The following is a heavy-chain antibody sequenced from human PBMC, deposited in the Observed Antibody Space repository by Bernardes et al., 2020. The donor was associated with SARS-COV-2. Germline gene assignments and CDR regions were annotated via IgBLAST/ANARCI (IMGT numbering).Heavy chain of an antibody. V-gene: IGHV3-21*01. CDR2: ISSSSSYI. J-gene: IGHJ4*02. CDR1: GFTFSSYS. D-gene: IGHD3-22*01. Sequence: GGSLRLSCAASGFTFSSYSMNWVRQAPGKGLEWVSSISSSSSYIYYADSVKGRFTISRDNAKNSLYLQMNSLRAEDTAVYYCARDGGHYYDSSGYSIGYFDYWGQGTLVTVSS. CDR3: ARDGGHYYDSSGYSIGYFDY.